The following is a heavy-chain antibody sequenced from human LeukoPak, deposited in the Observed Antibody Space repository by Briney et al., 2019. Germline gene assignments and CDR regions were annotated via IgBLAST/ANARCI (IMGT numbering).Heavy chain of an antibody. CDR2: INHSGST. CDR3: ARRWLGQQCYFDF. Sequence: SETLSLTCAVYGGSFSGYYWNWIRQPPGKGLEWIGEINHSGSTNYNPSLKSRLTISVDTSKNQFSLKLSSVTAADTAVYYCARRWLGQQCYFDFWGQGTLVSVSS. V-gene: IGHV4-34*01. CDR1: GGSFSGYY. D-gene: IGHD3-10*01. J-gene: IGHJ4*02.